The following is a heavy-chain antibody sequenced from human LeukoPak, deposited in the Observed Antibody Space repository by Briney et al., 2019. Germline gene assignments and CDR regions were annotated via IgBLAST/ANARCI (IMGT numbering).Heavy chain of an antibody. V-gene: IGHV3-49*04. Sequence: PGGSLILSCAASGLTFSSYWMNSVRQAPGKGLEWVGFIRSRAYGATTEYAASVKGRFTISRDDSKTIAYLQMSSLKTEDTAVYYCTRGDYGRRYNWFDPWGQGTLVTVSS. CDR2: IRSRAYGATT. CDR1: GLTFSSYW. J-gene: IGHJ5*02. CDR3: TRGDYGRRYNWFDP. D-gene: IGHD4-17*01.